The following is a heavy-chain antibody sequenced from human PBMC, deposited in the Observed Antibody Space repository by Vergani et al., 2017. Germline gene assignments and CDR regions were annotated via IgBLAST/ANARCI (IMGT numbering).Heavy chain of an antibody. CDR2: IYHSGST. D-gene: IGHD2-21*01. Sequence: VQLVESGGGLVQPGGSLRLSCAASGFTFSSYEMNWVRQAPGKGLEWIGEIYHSGSTNYNPSLKSRVTISVDKSKNQFSLKLSSVTAADTAVYYCARRGIVAYPLVYWGQGTLVTVSS. CDR3: ARRGIVAYPLVY. V-gene: IGHV4-4*02. CDR1: GFTFSSYEM. J-gene: IGHJ4*02.